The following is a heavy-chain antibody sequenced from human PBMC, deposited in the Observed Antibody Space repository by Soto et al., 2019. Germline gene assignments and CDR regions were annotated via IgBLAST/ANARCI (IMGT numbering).Heavy chain of an antibody. D-gene: IGHD3-10*01. CDR2: IIPILGIA. V-gene: IGHV1-69*08. CDR1: GGTFSSYT. CDR3: AREEYYYGSGAFFDY. Sequence: QVQLVQSGAEVKKPGSSVKVSCKASGGTFSSYTISWVRQAPGQGLEWMGRIIPILGIANYAQKFQGRVMITADKSTSTAYMELSSLRSEDPAVYYCAREEYYYGSGAFFDYWGQGTLVTVSS. J-gene: IGHJ4*02.